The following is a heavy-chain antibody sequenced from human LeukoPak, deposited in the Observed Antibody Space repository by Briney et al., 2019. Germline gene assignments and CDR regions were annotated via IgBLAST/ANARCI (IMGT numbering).Heavy chain of an antibody. V-gene: IGHV4-39*01. Sequence: KPSETLTLTCTVSGGSISSSIYYWAWIRQPPGKGGEWIGSIYYSGATYYNPSLKSRVTISIDTSKNQFSLKLSSVTAADTAVYYCATPYSGGYHGLDIWGQGTMVTVSS. CDR3: ATPYSGGYHGLDI. CDR1: GGSISSSIYY. CDR2: IYYSGAT. D-gene: IGHD1-26*01. J-gene: IGHJ3*02.